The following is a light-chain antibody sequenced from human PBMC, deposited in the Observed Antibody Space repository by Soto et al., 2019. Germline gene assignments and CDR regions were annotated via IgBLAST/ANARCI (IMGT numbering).Light chain of an antibody. CDR1: QSVLYSSNNKNY. CDR2: WAS. J-gene: IGKJ1*01. V-gene: IGKV4-1*01. Sequence: DIVMTQSPDSLAVSLGERATINCKSSQSVLYSSNNKNYLAWYQQKPGQPPKLLIYWASTRESGVPDRFSGSGSGTDFNLNISSLQAEDVAVYYCQKYYSTAWTFGQGTKVEIK. CDR3: QKYYSTAWT.